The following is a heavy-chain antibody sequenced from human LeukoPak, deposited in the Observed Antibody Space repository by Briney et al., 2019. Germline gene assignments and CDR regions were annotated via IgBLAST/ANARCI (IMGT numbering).Heavy chain of an antibody. V-gene: IGHV4-61*02. D-gene: IGHD2-2*01. Sequence: SQTLSLTCTVSGGSISRSSFYWSWIRQPAGKGLEWIGRIYTSGNTNYNPSLQSRAPISIDTSKNQFSLKLSSVTAADTAVYYCARARIYCSSTSCYPPYYMDVWGKGTTVTVSS. CDR1: GGSISRSSFY. CDR3: ARARIYCSSTSCYPPYYMDV. J-gene: IGHJ6*03. CDR2: IYTSGNT.